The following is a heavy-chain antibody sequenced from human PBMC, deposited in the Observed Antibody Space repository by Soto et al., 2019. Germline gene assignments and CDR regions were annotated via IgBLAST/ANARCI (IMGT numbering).Heavy chain of an antibody. CDR2: IYPGDSDT. V-gene: IGHV5-51*01. CDR1: VYTFTNYW. CDR3: AASSFDYGMDV. Sequence: GESLKIACKGSVYTFTNYWIGWVRQMPGKGLEWMGIIYPGDSDTKYNPSFQGQVTISADKSITTTYLRWTSLKASDTAIYYCAASSFDYGMDVWGKGTT. J-gene: IGHJ6*04. D-gene: IGHD1-26*01.